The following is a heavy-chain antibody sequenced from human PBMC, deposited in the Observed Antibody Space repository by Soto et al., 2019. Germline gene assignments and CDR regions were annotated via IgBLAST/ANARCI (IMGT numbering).Heavy chain of an antibody. CDR3: ARAVTTMAGNWFDP. J-gene: IGHJ5*02. D-gene: IGHD3-3*01. CDR2: IIPIFGTA. CDR1: GGTFSSYA. Sequence: SVKVSCKASGGTFSSYAISWVRQAPGQGLEWMGGIIPIFGTANYAQKFQGRDKITADESTSTAYMELSSLRSDDTFVYYCARAVTTMAGNWFDPWGQGTLVTVSS. V-gene: IGHV1-69*13.